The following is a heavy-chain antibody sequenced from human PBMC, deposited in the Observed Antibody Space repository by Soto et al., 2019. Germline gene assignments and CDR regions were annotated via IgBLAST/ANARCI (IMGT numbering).Heavy chain of an antibody. CDR3: ARDQGFTVNTYMVTGYHYYLLAV. CDR1: GGSISSYY. CDR2: IYTSGST. J-gene: IGHJ6*02. Sequence: PSETLALTCTVSGGSISSYYWSWIRQPAGKGLEWIGRIYTSGSTNYNPSLKSRVTMSVDTSKNQFSLKLSSVTAADTAVYYCARDQGFTVNTYMVTGYHYYLLAVRGQRTTVTVSS. V-gene: IGHV4-4*07. D-gene: IGHD5-18*01.